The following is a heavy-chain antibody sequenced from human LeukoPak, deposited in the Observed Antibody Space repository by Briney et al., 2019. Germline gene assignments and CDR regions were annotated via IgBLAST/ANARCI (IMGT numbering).Heavy chain of an antibody. V-gene: IGHV1-46*01. CDR1: GYTFTSYY. J-gene: IGHJ4*02. CDR2: INPSGGTT. Sequence: ASVKVSCKASGYTFTSYYMHWVRQAPGQGLEWMGIINPSGGTTIYAQKFQGRVTMTRDTSTSTVYMELSSLRSEDTAVYYCARVLPYHDSSGYYGVFDYWGQGTLVTVSS. D-gene: IGHD3-22*01. CDR3: ARVLPYHDSSGYYGVFDY.